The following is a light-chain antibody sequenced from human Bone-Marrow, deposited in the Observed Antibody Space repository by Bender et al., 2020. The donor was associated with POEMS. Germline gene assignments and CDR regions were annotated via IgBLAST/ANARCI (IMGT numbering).Light chain of an antibody. CDR3: SSYTSSSAFWV. CDR2: TNN. Sequence: QSVLTQPPSVSGTPGQRVTISCSGSGSNIGGYPVNWYQQLPGTAPRLLIYTNNERPSGVPDRFSGSKSGNTASLTISGLQAEDEADYYCSSYTSSSAFWVFGGGTKLTVL. V-gene: IGLV1-44*01. CDR1: GSNIGGYP. J-gene: IGLJ3*02.